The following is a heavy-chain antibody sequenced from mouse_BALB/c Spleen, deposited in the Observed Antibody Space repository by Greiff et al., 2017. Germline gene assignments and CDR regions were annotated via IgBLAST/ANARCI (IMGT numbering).Heavy chain of an antibody. D-gene: IGHD2-2*01. CDR1: GYTFTDYN. CDR2: IYPYNGGT. Sequence: EVQLQQSGAELARPGASVKMSCKASGYTFTDYNMHWVKQSHGKSLEWIGYIYPYNGGTGYNQKFKSKATLTVDNSSSTAYMELRSLTSEDSAVYYCASEGGYDGFAYWGQGTLVTVSA. V-gene: IGHV1S29*02. J-gene: IGHJ3*01. CDR3: ASEGGYDGFAY.